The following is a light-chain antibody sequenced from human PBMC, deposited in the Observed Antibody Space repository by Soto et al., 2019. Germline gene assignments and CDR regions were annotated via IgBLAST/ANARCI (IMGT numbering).Light chain of an antibody. CDR3: QQYNNWPLT. J-gene: IGKJ4*01. CDR2: GAS. Sequence: EIVMTQSPATLSVSPGERATLSCRASQSVSRKLAWYQQKPGQAPRLLIYGASTRATGIPARFSASWSGTEFTLTISSLQSEDFAVYYCQQYNNWPLTFGGGTKVEIK. CDR1: QSVSRK. V-gene: IGKV3-15*01.